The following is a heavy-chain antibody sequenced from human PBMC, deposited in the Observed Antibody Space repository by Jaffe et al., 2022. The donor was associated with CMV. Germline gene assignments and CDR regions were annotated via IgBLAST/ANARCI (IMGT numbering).Heavy chain of an antibody. CDR3: AKSLDWRSYYYDSSAADV. J-gene: IGHJ6*02. V-gene: IGHV3-23*01. CDR1: GFTFSSYA. CDR2: ISGSGGST. Sequence: EVQLLESGGGLVQPGGSLRLSCAASGFTFSSYAMSWVRQAPGKGLEWVSAISGSGGSTYYADSVKGRFTISRDNSKNTLYLQMNSLRAEDTAVYYCAKSLDWRSYYYDSSAADVWGQGTTVTVSS. D-gene: IGHD3-22*01.